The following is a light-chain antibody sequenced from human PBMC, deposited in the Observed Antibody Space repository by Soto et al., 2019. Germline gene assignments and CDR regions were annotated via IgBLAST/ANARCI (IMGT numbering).Light chain of an antibody. CDR1: QNINTY. Sequence: DIQMTQSPYSLSAAVGDRVTIACRASQNINTYLNWYQQKPGKAPKLLMFDAASLQSGVPSRFSGSRARTDFTRTIPSLQPEDFSTYYCQQTSSAPFTFGPGTKVHIK. J-gene: IGKJ3*01. CDR2: DAA. V-gene: IGKV1-39*01. CDR3: QQTSSAPFT.